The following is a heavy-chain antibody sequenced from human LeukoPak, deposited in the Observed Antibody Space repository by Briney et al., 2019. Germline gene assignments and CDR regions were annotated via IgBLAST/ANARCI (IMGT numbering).Heavy chain of an antibody. CDR1: GGSISSYY. Sequence: SETLSLTCTVSGGSISSYYWSWIRQPPGKGLEWIGYIYYSGSTNYNPSLKSRVTISVDTSKNQFSLKLSSVTAADTAVYYCARERSAAGAYYFDYWGQGTLVTVSS. V-gene: IGHV4-59*01. CDR2: IYYSGST. D-gene: IGHD6-13*01. CDR3: ARERSAAGAYYFDY. J-gene: IGHJ4*02.